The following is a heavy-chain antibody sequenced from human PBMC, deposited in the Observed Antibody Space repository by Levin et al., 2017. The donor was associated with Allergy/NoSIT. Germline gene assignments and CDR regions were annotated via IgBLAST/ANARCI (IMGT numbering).Heavy chain of an antibody. CDR2: IYPGDSDS. CDR3: AFGGEAGDYFNY. Sequence: GESLKISCKASGFSFSGYWIVWVRQMPGKGLEWMGMIYPGDSDSRYSPSFKGQVSISVDNSINTAYLQWSSLQASDTAIYYCAFGGEAGDYFNYWGQGTLVTVSS. V-gene: IGHV5-51*01. CDR1: GFSFSGYW. D-gene: IGHD3-10*01. J-gene: IGHJ4*02.